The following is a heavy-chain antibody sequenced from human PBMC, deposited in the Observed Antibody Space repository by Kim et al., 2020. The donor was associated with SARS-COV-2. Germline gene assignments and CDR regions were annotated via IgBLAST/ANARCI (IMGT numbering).Heavy chain of an antibody. J-gene: IGHJ4*02. CDR1: GFTFSGYS. Sequence: GGSLRLSCAASGFTFSGYSMNWVRQAPGKGLEWVSYISSSGSTIYYADSVKGQFTISRDNAKNSLYLQMNSLRDEDTAIYYCARPGYGSGSYGYWGQGTLVTVSS. CDR2: ISSSGSTI. V-gene: IGHV3-48*02. CDR3: ARPGYGSGSYGY. D-gene: IGHD3-10*01.